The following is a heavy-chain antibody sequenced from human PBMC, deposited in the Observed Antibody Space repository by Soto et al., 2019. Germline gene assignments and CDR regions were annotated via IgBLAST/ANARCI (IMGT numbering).Heavy chain of an antibody. D-gene: IGHD3-10*01. CDR3: ATFRAVYGARGEY. J-gene: IGHJ4*02. V-gene: IGHV3-7*01. CDR2: IKQDGSEK. CDR1: GFTFSSYW. Sequence: GGSLRLSCAASGFTFSSYWMSWVRQAPGKGLEWVANIKQDGSEKYYVDSVKGRFTISRDNAKNSLYLQMNNLRAEDTAVYYCATFRAVYGARGEYWGQGTSVTVSS.